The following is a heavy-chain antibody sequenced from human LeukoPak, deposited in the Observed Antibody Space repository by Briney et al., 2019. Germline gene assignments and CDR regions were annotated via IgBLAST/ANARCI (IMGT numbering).Heavy chain of an antibody. CDR2: IHSDGRT. CDR3: ARVLTAAGLDF. V-gene: IGHV4-39*07. CDR1: GVSIRDSRT. J-gene: IGHJ4*02. D-gene: IGHD6-25*01. Sequence: SETLSLTCTVSGVSIRDSRTWGWVRQPPGEGLEWIANIHSDGRTAPKASLKSRLALSLDTSTNQFSLRLTSVTAADTAFYYCARVLTAAGLDFWGQGILVTISS.